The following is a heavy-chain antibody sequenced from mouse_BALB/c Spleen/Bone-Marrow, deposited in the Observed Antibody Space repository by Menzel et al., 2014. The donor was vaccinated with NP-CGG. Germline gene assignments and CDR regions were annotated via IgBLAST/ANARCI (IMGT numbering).Heavy chain of an antibody. V-gene: IGHV5-17*02. CDR2: ISNGSSTI. D-gene: IGHD2-4*01. J-gene: IGHJ4*01. CDR1: GFTFSSFG. CDR3: GGKGAMIADYCAMDY. Sequence: EVQRVESGGGLVQPGGSRKLSCAASGFTFSSFGMHWVRQAPEKGLEWVAYISNGSSTIYYADTVQGRFTISRDNPQNALFLQMARLRSEERAMYYCGGKGAMIADYCAMDYWGQGTSVTVSS.